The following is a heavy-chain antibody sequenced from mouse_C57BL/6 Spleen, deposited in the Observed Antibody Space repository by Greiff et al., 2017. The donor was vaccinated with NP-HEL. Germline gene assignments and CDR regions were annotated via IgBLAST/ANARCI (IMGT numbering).Heavy chain of an antibody. D-gene: IGHD2-3*01. J-gene: IGHJ2*01. CDR2: IYPGDGDT. V-gene: IGHV1-80*01. Sequence: VQLQQSGAELVKPGASVKISCKASGYAFSSYWMNWVKQRPGKGLEWIGQIYPGDGDTNYNGKFKGKATLTADKSSSTAYMQLSSLTSEDSAVYFCAREGKNDGYLDYWGQGTTLTVSS. CDR1: GYAFSSYW. CDR3: AREGKNDGYLDY.